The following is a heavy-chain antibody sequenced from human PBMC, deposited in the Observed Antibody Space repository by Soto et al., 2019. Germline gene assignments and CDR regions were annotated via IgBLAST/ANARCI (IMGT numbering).Heavy chain of an antibody. Sequence: SETLSLTCTVSGGSISNYYCSWIRQPPGKGLEWIGCIYNSGSTNYNPSLKSRVTVSVDTSKNQFSLKLSSVTAADTAVYYCARHPSDFWFDPWGQGTLVTVSS. V-gene: IGHV4-59*08. J-gene: IGHJ5*02. D-gene: IGHD2-21*02. CDR3: ARHPSDFWFDP. CDR2: IYNSGST. CDR1: GGSISNYY.